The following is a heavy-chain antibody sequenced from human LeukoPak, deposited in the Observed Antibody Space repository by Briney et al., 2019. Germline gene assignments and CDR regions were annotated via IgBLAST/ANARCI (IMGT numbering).Heavy chain of an antibody. CDR2: IYYSGST. Sequence: SWVRQAPGKGLEWVGYIYYSGSTYYNPSLKSRVTISVDTSKNQFSLKLSSVTAADTAVYYCARGGVVATLFDYWGQGTLVTFSS. CDR3: ARGGVVATLFDY. J-gene: IGHJ4*02. D-gene: IGHD3-3*01. V-gene: IGHV4-30-4*08.